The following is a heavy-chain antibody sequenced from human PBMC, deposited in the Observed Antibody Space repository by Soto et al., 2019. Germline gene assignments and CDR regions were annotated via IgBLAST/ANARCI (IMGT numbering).Heavy chain of an antibody. CDR2: TYYRSKWYN. Sequence: SQTLSLTCAISGDSVSSDSAAWNWIRQSPSRGLEWLGRTYYRSKWYNDYAVSVKSRITINPDTSKNQFSLQLNSVTPEDTAVYYCARVYRPSGWYRLGYGHCDYWGQGTLVTVSS. D-gene: IGHD6-19*01. CDR1: GDSVSSDSAA. CDR3: ARVYRPSGWYRLGYGHCDY. V-gene: IGHV6-1*01. J-gene: IGHJ4*02.